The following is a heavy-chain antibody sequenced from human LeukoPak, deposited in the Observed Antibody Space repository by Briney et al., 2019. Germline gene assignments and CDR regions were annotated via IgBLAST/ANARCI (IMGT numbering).Heavy chain of an antibody. Sequence: ASVKVSCKVSGYTLTELSMHWVRQAPGKGLEWMGGFDPEDGETIYAQKFQGRVTITADESTSTAYMELSSLRSEDTAVYYCASHPPGYSSGWYYFDYWGQGTLVTVSS. CDR2: FDPEDGET. J-gene: IGHJ4*02. V-gene: IGHV1-24*01. D-gene: IGHD6-19*01. CDR1: GYTLTELS. CDR3: ASHPPGYSSGWYYFDY.